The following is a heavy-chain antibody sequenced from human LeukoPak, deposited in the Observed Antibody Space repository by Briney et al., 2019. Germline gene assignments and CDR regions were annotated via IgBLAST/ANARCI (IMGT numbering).Heavy chain of an antibody. CDR1: GGSISSGDYY. V-gene: IGHV4-30-4*01. D-gene: IGHD5-24*01. CDR2: IYYSGST. CDR3: ARAPVEMATILNYDY. J-gene: IGHJ4*02. Sequence: PSETLSLTCTVSGGSISSGDYYWSWIRQPPGKGLEWIGYIYYSGSTYYNPSLKSRVTISVDTSKNQFSLKLSSVTAADTAVYYCARAPVEMATILNYDYWGQGTLVTVSS.